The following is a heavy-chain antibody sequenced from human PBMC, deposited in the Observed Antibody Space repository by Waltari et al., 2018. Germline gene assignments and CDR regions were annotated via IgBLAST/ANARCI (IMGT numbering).Heavy chain of an antibody. V-gene: IGHV4-34*01. J-gene: IGHJ4*02. Sequence: QVQLQQWGAGLLQPSETLSLYCAAYGGSFSGYYWSWIRQPPGKGLEWIGEINHSGSTNYNPSLKSRVTISVDTSKNQFSLKLSSVTAADTAVYYCARGAGGYSYGRLFDYWGQGTLVTVSS. CDR2: INHSGST. CDR3: ARGAGGYSYGRLFDY. D-gene: IGHD5-18*01. CDR1: GGSFSGYY.